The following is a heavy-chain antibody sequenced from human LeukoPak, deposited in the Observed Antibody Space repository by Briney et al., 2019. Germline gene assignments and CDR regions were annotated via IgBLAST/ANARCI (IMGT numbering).Heavy chain of an antibody. J-gene: IGHJ4*02. V-gene: IGHV3-23*01. Sequence: GGSLRLSCAASGFTFSSYAMSWVRQAPGKGLEWVSSISGSGGSTYYADSVKGRFTISRDNSKNTLYLQMNSLRAEDTAVYYCAKAKSSAWYFLGHVDYWGQGTLVTVSS. CDR1: GFTFSSYA. D-gene: IGHD6-19*01. CDR3: AKAKSSAWYFLGHVDY. CDR2: ISGSGGST.